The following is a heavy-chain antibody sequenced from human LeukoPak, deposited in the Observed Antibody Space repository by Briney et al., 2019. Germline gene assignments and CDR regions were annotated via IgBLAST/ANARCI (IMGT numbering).Heavy chain of an antibody. CDR3: ARVDVLRFLEWLPPFDY. D-gene: IGHD3-3*01. J-gene: IGHJ4*02. V-gene: IGHV3-30-3*01. CDR1: GFTFSSYA. CDR2: ISYDGSNK. Sequence: GGSLRLSCAASGFTFSSYAMHWVRQAPGKGLEWVAVISYDGSNKYYADSVKGRFTISRDNSKNTLYLQMNSLRAEDAAVYYCARVDVLRFLEWLPPFDYWGQGTLVTVSS.